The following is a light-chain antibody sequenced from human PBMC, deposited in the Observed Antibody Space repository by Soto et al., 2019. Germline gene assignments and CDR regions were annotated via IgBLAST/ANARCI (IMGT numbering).Light chain of an antibody. V-gene: IGLV1-44*01. J-gene: IGLJ2*01. CDR3: ATWDDGVSGVV. CDR2: SND. CDR1: NSNIESHS. Sequence: QSVLTQPPSMSATPGQRVSISCSGSNSNIESHSVDWYQHFPGTAPKLVINSNDQRPSGVPDRFSGSKSGTSASLAISGLQSEDEADYYCATWDDGVSGVVVGGGTKLTVL.